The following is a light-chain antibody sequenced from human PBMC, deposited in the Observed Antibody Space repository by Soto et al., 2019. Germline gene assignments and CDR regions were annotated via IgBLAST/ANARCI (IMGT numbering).Light chain of an antibody. V-gene: IGLV2-11*01. CDR3: CSYAGGYPVGV. CDR2: DVT. Sequence: QSALAQPRSVSGSPGQSVTISCTGTNSDVGGYNYVSWYQQHPGKAPKLMIYDVTKRPSGVPDRFSGSKSGNTASLTISGLHADDEADYYCCSYAGGYPVGVFGGGTKLTVL. CDR1: NSDVGGYNY. J-gene: IGLJ2*01.